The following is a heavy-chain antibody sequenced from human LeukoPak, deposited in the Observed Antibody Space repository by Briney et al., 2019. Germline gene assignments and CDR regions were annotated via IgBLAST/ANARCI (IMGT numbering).Heavy chain of an antibody. CDR1: GGSISSSSYY. D-gene: IGHD3-16*01. Sequence: SGTLSLTCAVSGGSISSSSYYWTWIRQPPGKGLEWIGEINHSGSTNYNPSLKSRVTISVDTSKNQFSLKVSSVTAADTAVYYCARVKDPGGYYYYYYMDIWGKGNTVTVSS. CDR2: INHSGST. V-gene: IGHV4-39*07. CDR3: ARVKDPGGYYYYYYMDI. J-gene: IGHJ6*03.